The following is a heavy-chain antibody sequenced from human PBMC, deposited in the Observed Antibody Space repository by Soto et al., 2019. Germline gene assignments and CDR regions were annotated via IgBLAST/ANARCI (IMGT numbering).Heavy chain of an antibody. D-gene: IGHD2-15*01. V-gene: IGHV1-2*04. J-gene: IGHJ6*03. CDR1: GYTFTGYY. CDR3: ARDLVAATTEPTHYYYYYMDV. Sequence: ASVNVSCKASGYTFTGYYMHWVRQAPGQGLEWMGWINPNSGGTNYAQKFQGWVTMTRDTSISTAYMELSRLRSDDTAVYYCARDLVAATTEPTHYYYYYMDVWGKGTTVTVSS. CDR2: INPNSGGT.